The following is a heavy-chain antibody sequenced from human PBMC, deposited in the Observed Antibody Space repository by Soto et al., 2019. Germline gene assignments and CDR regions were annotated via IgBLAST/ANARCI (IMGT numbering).Heavy chain of an antibody. CDR2: INSDGSSR. CDR1: GFTFSSYW. CDR3: ARALYYYDSSGYYGS. V-gene: IGHV3-74*01. J-gene: IGHJ5*02. D-gene: IGHD3-22*01. Sequence: PGGSLRLSCAASGFTFSSYWMHWVRQXPGKGLVRVSLINSDGSSRSYADSVKGRFTISRDNSKNTLYLQMNSLRAEDTAVYYCARALYYYDSSGYYGSWGQGTLVTVSS.